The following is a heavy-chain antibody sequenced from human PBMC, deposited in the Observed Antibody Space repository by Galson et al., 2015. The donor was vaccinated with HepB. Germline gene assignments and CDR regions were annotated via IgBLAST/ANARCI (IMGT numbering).Heavy chain of an antibody. V-gene: IGHV5-51*03. J-gene: IGHJ4*02. Sequence: QSGAEVKKPGESLKISCKGSGYSFTSYWIGWVRQMPGKGLEWMGIIYPGDSDTRYSPSFQGQVTISADKSISTAYLQWSSLKASDTAMYYCARTPPQAYYYDSSGYYYFDYWGQGTLVTVSS. CDR2: IYPGDSDT. D-gene: IGHD3-22*01. CDR3: ARTPPQAYYYDSSGYYYFDY. CDR1: GYSFTSYW.